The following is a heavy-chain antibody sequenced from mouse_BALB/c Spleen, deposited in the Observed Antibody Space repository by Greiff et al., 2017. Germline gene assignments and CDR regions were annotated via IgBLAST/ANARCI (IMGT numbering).Heavy chain of an antibody. CDR3: TTALRRIYAMDY. CDR1: GYTFTSYW. J-gene: IGHJ4*01. CDR2: IYPGGGST. Sequence: VQLQQSGAELVRPGASVKMSCAAAGYTFTSYWIGWVKQRPGHGLEWVGDIYPGGGSTNYNETFKGQATLTADTSYSTAYMQLSSLTSEDSAIYYCTTALRRIYAMDYWGQGTSVTVSS. V-gene: IGHV1-63*02. D-gene: IGHD2-4*01.